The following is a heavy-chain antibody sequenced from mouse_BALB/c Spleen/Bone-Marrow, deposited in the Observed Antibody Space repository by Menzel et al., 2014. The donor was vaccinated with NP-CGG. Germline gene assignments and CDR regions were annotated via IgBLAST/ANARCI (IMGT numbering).Heavy chain of an antibody. CDR1: GFTFNNYG. CDR2: INRNGGSS. CDR3: SRGNYGNYVDYFDY. V-gene: IGHV5-6-3*01. D-gene: IGHD2-1*01. J-gene: IGHJ2*01. Sequence: EVKLVESGGGLVQPGGSLKVSCAASGFTFNNYGMSWVRQTPDKRLELVATINRNGGSSYYPDSVKDRFTISRDNAKNTLYLQMSSLKSEDTAIYYCSRGNYGNYVDYFDYWGQGTTLTVSS.